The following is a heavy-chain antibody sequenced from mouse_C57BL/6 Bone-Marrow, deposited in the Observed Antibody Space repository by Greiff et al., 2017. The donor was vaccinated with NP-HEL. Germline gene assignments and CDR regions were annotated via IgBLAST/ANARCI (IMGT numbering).Heavy chain of an antibody. V-gene: IGHV1-85*01. CDR2: IYPRDGST. D-gene: IGHD1-1*01. CDR1: GYTFTSYD. J-gene: IGHJ1*03. Sequence: QVQLQQSGPELVKPGASVKLSCKASGYTFTSYDINWVKQRPGQGLEWIGWIYPRDGSTKYNEKFKGKATLTVDTSSSTAYMELHSLTSEDSAVYFCARRDYYGSSYDDWYFDVWGTGTTVTVSS. CDR3: ARRDYYGSSYDDWYFDV.